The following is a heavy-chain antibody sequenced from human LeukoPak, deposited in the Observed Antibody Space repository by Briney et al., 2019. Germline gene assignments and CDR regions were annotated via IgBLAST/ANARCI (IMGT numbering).Heavy chain of an antibody. D-gene: IGHD1-26*01. CDR2: ISWNSDNI. CDR1: GFTFDDYA. V-gene: IGHV3-9*01. J-gene: IGHJ3*02. Sequence: PGGSLRLSCAASGFTFDDYAIHWVRQAPGRSLEWVSGISWNSDNINYADSVKGRFTISRDNAKNSLYLQMNSLRVEDTALYYCSKDVTAVGATSAFDIWGRGTMVTVSS. CDR3: SKDVTAVGATSAFDI.